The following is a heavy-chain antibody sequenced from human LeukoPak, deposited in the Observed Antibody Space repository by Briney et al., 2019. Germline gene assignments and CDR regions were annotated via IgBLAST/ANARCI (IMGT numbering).Heavy chain of an antibody. CDR1: GGSFSGYY. V-gene: IGHV4-34*01. CDR2: INHSGST. J-gene: IGHJ4*02. D-gene: IGHD6-19*01. CDR3: ARGLKYSSGHEGLDY. Sequence: SETLSLTCAVYGGSFSGYYWSWIRQPPGKGLEWIVEINHSGSTNYNPCLKRRVTISVDTSKNQFSLKLSSVTAADTAVYYCARGLKYSSGHEGLDYWGQGTLVTVSS.